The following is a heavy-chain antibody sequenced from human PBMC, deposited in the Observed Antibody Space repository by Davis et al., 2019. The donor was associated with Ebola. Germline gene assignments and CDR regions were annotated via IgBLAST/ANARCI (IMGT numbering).Heavy chain of an antibody. V-gene: IGHV3-49*03. CDR3: ARGPRGLFHYYYYGMDV. J-gene: IGHJ6*02. Sequence: GESLKISCTASGFTFGDYAMSWFRQAPGKGLEWVGFIRSKAYGGTTEYAASVKGRFTISRDDSKSIAYLQMNSLRAEDTAVYYCARGPRGLFHYYYYGMDVWGQGTTVTVSS. CDR2: IRSKAYGGTT. CDR1: GFTFGDYA. D-gene: IGHD4/OR15-4a*01.